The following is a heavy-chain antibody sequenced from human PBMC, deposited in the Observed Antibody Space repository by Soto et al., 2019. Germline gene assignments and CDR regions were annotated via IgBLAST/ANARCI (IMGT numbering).Heavy chain of an antibody. V-gene: IGHV4-59*08. CDR3: ARHIYGDHDYFDS. CDR1: GGSISTYY. CDR2: IYYSGSA. D-gene: IGHD4-17*01. Sequence: QVQLQESGPGLVKPSETLSLTCTVSGGSISTYYWSWIRQPPGKGLEWIGWIYYSGSASSNPFLKSRVTMSVDTSKNQFSLKLSSVTPTDTAMYFCARHIYGDHDYFDSWGQGTLVTVSS. J-gene: IGHJ4*02.